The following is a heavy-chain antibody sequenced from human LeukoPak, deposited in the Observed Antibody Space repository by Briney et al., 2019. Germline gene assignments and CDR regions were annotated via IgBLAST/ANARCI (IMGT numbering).Heavy chain of an antibody. V-gene: IGHV4-34*01. D-gene: IGHD6-13*01. J-gene: IGHJ2*01. CDR1: GGSFSGNY. Sequence: PSETLSLTCAVYGGSFSGNYWSWIRQPPGKGLEWIGEINHSGSTNYNPSLKSRVTISVDTSKNQFSLKLSSVTAADTAVYYCARGGRSSSRHWYFDLWGRGTLVTVSS. CDR2: INHSGST. CDR3: ARGGRSSSRHWYFDL.